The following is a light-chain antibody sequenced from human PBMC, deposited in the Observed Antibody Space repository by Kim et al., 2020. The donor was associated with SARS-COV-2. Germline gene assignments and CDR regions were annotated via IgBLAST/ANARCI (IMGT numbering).Light chain of an antibody. V-gene: IGKV1-39*01. Sequence: DIQMTQSPSSLSASVGDRVTITCRASQSISSYLNWYQQKPGKAPKLLIYAAYSLQSGVPSRFSGSGSGTDFTLTISSLQPEDFAPYYCQQSYSTPLFGPGTKVDIK. CDR1: QSISSY. CDR3: QQSYSTPL. CDR2: AAY. J-gene: IGKJ3*01.